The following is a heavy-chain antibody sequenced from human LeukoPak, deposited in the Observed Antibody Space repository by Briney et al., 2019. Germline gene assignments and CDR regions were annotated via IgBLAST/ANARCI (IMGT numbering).Heavy chain of an antibody. Sequence: ASVKVSCKASGGTFSGYAISWVRQAPGQGLEWMGRIIPIFGIANYAQKFQGRVTITADKSTSTAYMELSSLRSEDTAVYYCARVIHYYGSGRERYYGMDVWGQGTTVTVSS. CDR3: ARVIHYYGSGRERYYGMDV. J-gene: IGHJ6*02. CDR2: IIPIFGIA. D-gene: IGHD3-10*01. V-gene: IGHV1-69*04. CDR1: GGTFSGYA.